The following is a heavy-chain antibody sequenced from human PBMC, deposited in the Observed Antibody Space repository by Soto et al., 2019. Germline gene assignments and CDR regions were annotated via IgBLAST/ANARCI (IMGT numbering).Heavy chain of an antibody. CDR1: GGSISSGGHY. CDR2: IYYSGST. CDR3: ARVPGVMRRGPFDY. J-gene: IGHJ4*02. V-gene: IGHV4-31*03. D-gene: IGHD3-16*01. Sequence: QVQLQESGPGLVKPSQTLSLTCTVSGGSISSGGHYWSWIRQHPGKGLEWIGYIYYSGSTYYNPSLKSRVTISVDTSKNQFSLKLSSVTAADTAVYYCARVPGVMRRGPFDYWGQGTLVTVSS.